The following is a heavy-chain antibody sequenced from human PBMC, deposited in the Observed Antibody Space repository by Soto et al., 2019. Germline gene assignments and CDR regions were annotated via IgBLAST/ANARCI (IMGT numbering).Heavy chain of an antibody. CDR1: GYTFTSYA. CDR3: ARGRLELYYYYYGMDV. Sequence: ASLKVSCKASGYTFTSYAMHWVRQAPGQRLEWMGWIDAGNGNTKYSQKFQGRVTITRDTSASTAYMELSSLRSEDTAVYYCARGRLELYYYYYGMDVWGQGTTVTVSS. V-gene: IGHV1-3*01. D-gene: IGHD1-7*01. J-gene: IGHJ6*02. CDR2: IDAGNGNT.